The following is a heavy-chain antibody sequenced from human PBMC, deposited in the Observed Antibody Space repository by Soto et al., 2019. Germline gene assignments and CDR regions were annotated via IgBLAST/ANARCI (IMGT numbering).Heavy chain of an antibody. CDR1: GGTFSSYT. D-gene: IGHD2-15*01. CDR3: ARSSPRVGGDP. V-gene: IGHV1-69*02. J-gene: IGHJ5*02. CDR2: IIPILGIA. Sequence: QVQLVQSGAEVKKPGSSVKVSCKASGGTFSSYTISWVRQAPGQGLEWMGRIIPILGIANYAQKFQGRVTITADKSPSTSYMELSSLRSEDTAVYYCARSSPRVGGDPWGKGTLVTVSS.